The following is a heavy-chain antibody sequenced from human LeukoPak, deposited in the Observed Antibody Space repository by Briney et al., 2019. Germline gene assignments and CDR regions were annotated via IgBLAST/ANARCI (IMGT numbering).Heavy chain of an antibody. CDR3: ARDRIAMVRGAFDI. Sequence: PSQTLSLTCTVSGDSISSGRYYWSWIRQPAGEGLEWIGRIYTSGTNYNPSLKSRVTMSVDTSKNQFSLKLSSVTAADTAVYYCARDRIAMVRGAFDIWGQGTMVTVSS. CDR2: IYTSGT. D-gene: IGHD3-10*01. J-gene: IGHJ3*02. CDR1: GDSISSGRYY. V-gene: IGHV4-61*02.